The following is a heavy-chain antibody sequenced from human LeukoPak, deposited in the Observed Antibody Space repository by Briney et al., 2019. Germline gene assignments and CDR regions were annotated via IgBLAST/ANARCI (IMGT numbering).Heavy chain of an antibody. CDR2: ISGSGGST. D-gene: IGHD3-10*01. J-gene: IGHJ4*02. V-gene: IGHV3-23*01. Sequence: PGGSLRLSCAASGFTFSSYAMSWVRQAPGKGLEWVSAISGSGGSTYYADSVKGRFTISRDNSKNTLYLQMNSLRAEDTAVYYCAKSPYYYGSGSYYNDAPLFDYWGQGTLVTVSP. CDR1: GFTFSSYA. CDR3: AKSPYYYGSGSYYNDAPLFDY.